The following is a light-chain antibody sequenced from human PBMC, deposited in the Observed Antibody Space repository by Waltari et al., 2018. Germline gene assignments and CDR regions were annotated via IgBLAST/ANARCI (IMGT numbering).Light chain of an antibody. Sequence: DIQMTQSPSTLSASVVDRVTITCRASQSISSWLAWYQQKPGKAPKLLIYKASSLESGVPSRFSGSGSGTEFTLTISSLQSDDFATYYCQQYNSYSPRTFGQGTKVEIK. CDR3: QQYNSYSPRT. CDR2: KAS. CDR1: QSISSW. V-gene: IGKV1-5*03. J-gene: IGKJ1*01.